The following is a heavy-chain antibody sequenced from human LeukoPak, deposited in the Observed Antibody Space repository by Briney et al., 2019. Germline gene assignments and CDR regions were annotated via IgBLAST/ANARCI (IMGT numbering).Heavy chain of an antibody. J-gene: IGHJ3*02. V-gene: IGHV4-59*08. Sequence: SKTLSLTCTVSGGSISSYYWSWIRQPPGKGLEWIGYIYYSGSTNYNPSLKSRVTISVDTSKNQFSLKLSSVTAADTAVYYCARRTTVETDAFDIWGQGTMVTVSS. D-gene: IGHD4-23*01. CDR3: ARRTTVETDAFDI. CDR2: IYYSGST. CDR1: GGSISSYY.